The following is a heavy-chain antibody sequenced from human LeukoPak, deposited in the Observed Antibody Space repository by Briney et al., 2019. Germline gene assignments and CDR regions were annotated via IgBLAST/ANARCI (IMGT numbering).Heavy chain of an antibody. J-gene: IGHJ4*02. CDR2: IKSKSDGGTI. V-gene: IGHV3-15*01. D-gene: IGHD2-15*01. CDR3: TTRRQDGW. Sequence: PGGSLRLSCVGSGFTFSDAWMSWVRQAPGKGQGWVGRIKSKSDGGTIDYAAPVKGRFTISRDDSRNTLYLQMNSLKTEDTAVYYCTTRRQDGWWGQGTLVTVS. CDR1: GFTFSDAW.